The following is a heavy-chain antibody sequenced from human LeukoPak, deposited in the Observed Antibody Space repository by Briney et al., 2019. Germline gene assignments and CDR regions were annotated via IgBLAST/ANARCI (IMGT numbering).Heavy chain of an antibody. V-gene: IGHV4-59*01. Sequence: PSETLSLTCTVSGGSISSYYWSWIRQPPGKGLEWIGYIYYSGSTYYNPSLKCRVTISVDTSKNQFSLKLSSVTAADTAVYYCARVNLDSGSYYWGQGTLVTVSS. CDR2: IYYSGST. CDR1: GGSISSYY. CDR3: ARVNLDSGSYY. J-gene: IGHJ4*02. D-gene: IGHD1-26*01.